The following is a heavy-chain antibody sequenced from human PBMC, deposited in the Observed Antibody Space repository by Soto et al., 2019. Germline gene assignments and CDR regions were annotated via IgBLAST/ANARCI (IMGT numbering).Heavy chain of an antibody. CDR2: VYNTGGT. J-gene: IGHJ6*02. CDR1: SGPSSSHN. Sequence: QVQLQQSGPGPVKPSETLSLTCTVSSGPSSSHNWGWIRQSPGRGLEWIGYVYNTGGTSYNPSLKSRVTISADTSANHISLTLSFVTAADTAIYYCVRQGIGNLHGLVDVWGQGTTVSVSS. CDR3: VRQGIGNLHGLVDV. D-gene: IGHD1-1*01. V-gene: IGHV4-59*08.